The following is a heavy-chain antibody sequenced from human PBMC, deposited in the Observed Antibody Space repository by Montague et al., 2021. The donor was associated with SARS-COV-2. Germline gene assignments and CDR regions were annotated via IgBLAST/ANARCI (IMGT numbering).Heavy chain of an antibody. D-gene: IGHD3-22*01. CDR3: ARDTRITMIVVVQGYGMDV. CDR2: IYYSGST. CDR1: GGSISSSSYY. J-gene: IGHJ6*02. V-gene: IGHV4-39*07. Sequence: SETLSLTCTVSGGSISSSSYYWGWIRQPPGKGLEWIGSIYYSGSTXYNPSLKSRVTISVDTSKNPFSLKLSSVTAADTAVYYCARDTRITMIVVVQGYGMDVWGQGTTVTVSS.